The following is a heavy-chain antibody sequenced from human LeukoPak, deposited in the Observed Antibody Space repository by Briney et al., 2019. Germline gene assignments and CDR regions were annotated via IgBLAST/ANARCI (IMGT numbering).Heavy chain of an antibody. Sequence: SETLSLTCTVSGGSISSSSYYWGWIRQPPGKGLEWIGSIYYSGSTYYNPSLKSRVTISVDTSKNQFSLKLSSVTAADTAVYYCARQDYYGSGSYYFFRGNAFDIWGQGTMVTVSS. CDR2: IYYSGST. CDR3: ARQDYYGSGSYYFFRGNAFDI. D-gene: IGHD3-10*01. CDR1: GGSISSSSYY. J-gene: IGHJ3*02. V-gene: IGHV4-39*07.